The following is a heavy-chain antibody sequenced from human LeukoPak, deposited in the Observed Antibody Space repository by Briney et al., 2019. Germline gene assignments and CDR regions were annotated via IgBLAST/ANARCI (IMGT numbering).Heavy chain of an antibody. CDR3: VKNPDYASGSFYFDY. Sequence: GGSLRLSCSASGFTFSTYAMHWVRQAPGKGLEYVSAISSNGGTTYYADSVKGRFTISRDNFKNTLNLQMSSLRAEDTAIYYCVKNPDYASGSFYFDYWGQGTLVTVSS. D-gene: IGHD3-10*01. J-gene: IGHJ4*02. V-gene: IGHV3-64D*09. CDR2: ISSNGGTT. CDR1: GFTFSTYA.